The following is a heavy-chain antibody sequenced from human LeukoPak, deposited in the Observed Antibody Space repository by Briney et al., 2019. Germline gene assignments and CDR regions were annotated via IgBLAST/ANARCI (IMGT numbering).Heavy chain of an antibody. D-gene: IGHD1-1*01. V-gene: IGHV1-69*04. CDR2: IIPILGIA. CDR1: GGTFSSYA. Sequence: SVKVSCKASGGTFSSYAISWVRQAPGQGLEWMGRIIPILGIANYAQKFQGRVTITADKSTSTAYMELSSLRSEDTAVYYCARDRNEAGYFDLWGRGTLVTVSS. J-gene: IGHJ2*01. CDR3: ARDRNEAGYFDL.